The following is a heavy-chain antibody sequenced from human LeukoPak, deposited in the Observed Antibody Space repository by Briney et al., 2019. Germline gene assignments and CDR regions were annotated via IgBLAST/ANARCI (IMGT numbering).Heavy chain of an antibody. CDR2: ISAYNGNT. CDR1: GYTFTSYG. D-gene: IGHD3-16*02. CDR3: AREPDYDYVWGRYPRRGFDY. Sequence: GASVKVSCKASGYTFTSYGISWVRQAPGQGLEWMGWISAYNGNTNYAQKLQGRVTMTTDTSTSTAYMELRSLRSDDTAGYYCAREPDYDYVWGRYPRRGFDYWGQGTLVTVSS. J-gene: IGHJ4*02. V-gene: IGHV1-18*01.